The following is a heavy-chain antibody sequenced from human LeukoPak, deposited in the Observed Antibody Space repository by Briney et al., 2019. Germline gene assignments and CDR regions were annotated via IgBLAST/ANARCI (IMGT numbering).Heavy chain of an antibody. CDR1: GFTFSSYG. D-gene: IGHD3-22*01. CDR3: ARAMIVVIIPFDY. CDR2: IRYDGSNK. J-gene: IGHJ4*02. Sequence: PGGSLRLSCAASGFTFSSYGMHWVRQAPGKGLEWVAFIRYDGSNKYYADSVEGRFTISRDNSKNTLYLQMNSLRAEDTAVYYCARAMIVVIIPFDYWGQGTLVTVSS. V-gene: IGHV3-30*02.